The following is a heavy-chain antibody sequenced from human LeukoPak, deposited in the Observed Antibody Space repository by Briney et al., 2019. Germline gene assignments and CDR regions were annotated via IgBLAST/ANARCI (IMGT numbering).Heavy chain of an antibody. V-gene: IGHV4-34*01. D-gene: IGHD5-18*01. CDR2: INHSGST. Sequence: PSETLSLTCAVCGGSFSVYYWSWIRQPQGKGLEWIGEINHSGSTNYNPSLKSRVTISVDTSKNQFSLKLSSVTAADTAVYYCARFRADTAMVFDYWGQGTLVTVSS. J-gene: IGHJ4*02. CDR1: GGSFSVYY. CDR3: ARFRADTAMVFDY.